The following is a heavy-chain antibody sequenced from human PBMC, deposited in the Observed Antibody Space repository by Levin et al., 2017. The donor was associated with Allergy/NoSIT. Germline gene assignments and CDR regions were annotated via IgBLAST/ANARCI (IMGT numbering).Heavy chain of an antibody. D-gene: IGHD3-3*02. J-gene: IGHJ4*02. CDR1: GVSISGRTYY. CDR2: ISHSGTT. Sequence: SETLSLTCSVSGVSISGRTYYWGWIRQPPGTGLEWIGSISHSGTTYYNPSLKSRLTMSVDPSSNQFSLKLTSVSAADSAVYYCQLAKGWRKDFDYWGQGALVTVSS. CDR3: QLAKGWRKDFDY. V-gene: IGHV4-39*01.